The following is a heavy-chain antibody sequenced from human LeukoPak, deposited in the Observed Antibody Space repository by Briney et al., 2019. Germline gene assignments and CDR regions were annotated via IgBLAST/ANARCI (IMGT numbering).Heavy chain of an antibody. CDR2: IYYSGST. CDR1: GGSISSGGYY. J-gene: IGHJ5*02. CDR3: ARDSPDYYDSSGYSNWFDP. V-gene: IGHV4-31*03. D-gene: IGHD3-22*01. Sequence: SETLSLTCTVSGGSISSGGYYWSWIRQHPGKGLEWIGYIYYSGSTYYNPSLKSRVTISVDTSKNQFSLKLSSVTAADTAVYYCARDSPDYYDSSGYSNWFDPWGQGTLITVSS.